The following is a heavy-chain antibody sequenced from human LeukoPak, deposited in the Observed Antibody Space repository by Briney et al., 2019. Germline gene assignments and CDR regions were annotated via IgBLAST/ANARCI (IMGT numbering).Heavy chain of an antibody. CDR3: ARQSGCTNGVCYTDWFDP. Sequence: PSETLSLTCTVSGGSISSYYWSWIRQPPGKGLEWIGYIYYSGSTNYNPSLKSRVTISVDTSKNQFSLKLSSVTAADTAVYYCARQSGCTNGVCYTDWFDPWGQGTLVTVSS. CDR2: IYYSGST. D-gene: IGHD2-8*01. V-gene: IGHV4-59*08. J-gene: IGHJ5*02. CDR1: GGSISSYY.